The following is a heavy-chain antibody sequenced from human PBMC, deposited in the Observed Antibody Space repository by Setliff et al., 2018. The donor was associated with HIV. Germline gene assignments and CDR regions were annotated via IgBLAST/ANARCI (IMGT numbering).Heavy chain of an antibody. CDR2: INTVNGNT. V-gene: IGHV1-3*04. D-gene: IGHD4-17*01. Sequence: VKVSCTASGYTFTRNAMHWVRQAPGQRLEWMGWINTVNGNTKYSQKFQGRVTITRDTSASTVYMELSSLRSGDTAVYYCARDLNSGDYPHWFDPWGQGTLVTVSS. CDR1: GYTFTRNA. J-gene: IGHJ5*02. CDR3: ARDLNSGDYPHWFDP.